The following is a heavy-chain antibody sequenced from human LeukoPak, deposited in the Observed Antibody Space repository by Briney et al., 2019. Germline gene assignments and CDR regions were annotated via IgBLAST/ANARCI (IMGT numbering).Heavy chain of an antibody. CDR1: GFTFSSYA. CDR2: ISGSGGST. D-gene: IGHD3-10*01. J-gene: IGHJ5*02. CDR3: ARVKWFGELWRGENWFDP. Sequence: GGSLRLSCAASGFTFSSYAMSWVRQAPGKGLEWVSAISGSGGSTYYADSVKGRFTISRDNAKNTLYLQMNSLGAEDTAVYYCARVKWFGELWRGENWFDPWGQGTLVTVSS. V-gene: IGHV3-23*01.